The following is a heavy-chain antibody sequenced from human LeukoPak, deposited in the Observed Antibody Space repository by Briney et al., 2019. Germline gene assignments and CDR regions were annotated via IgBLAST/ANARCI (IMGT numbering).Heavy chain of an antibody. CDR1: GFTFSSYA. CDR2: ISGSGGST. Sequence: GGSLRLSCAASGFTFSSYAMSWVRQAPGKGLEWVSAISGSGGSTYYADSVKGRFTISRDNSKNTLYLQMNSLRAEDTAVYYCARGGQYYGDPSNWFDPWGQGTLVTVSS. V-gene: IGHV3-23*01. D-gene: IGHD4-17*01. CDR3: ARGGQYYGDPSNWFDP. J-gene: IGHJ5*02.